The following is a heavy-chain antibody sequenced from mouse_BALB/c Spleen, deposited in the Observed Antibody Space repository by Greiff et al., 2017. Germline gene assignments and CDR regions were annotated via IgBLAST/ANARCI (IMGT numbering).Heavy chain of an antibody. CDR1: GFSLTSYG. CDR3: ARDRGLRLRLYAMDY. CDR2: IWAGGST. V-gene: IGHV2-9*02. Sequence: VQLQESGPGLVAPSQSLSITCTVSGFSLTSYGVHWVRQPPGKGLEWLGVIWAGGSTNYNSALMSRLSISKDNSKSQVFLKMNSLQTDDTAMYYCARDRGLRLRLYAMDYWGQGTSVTVSS. J-gene: IGHJ4*01. D-gene: IGHD1-2*01.